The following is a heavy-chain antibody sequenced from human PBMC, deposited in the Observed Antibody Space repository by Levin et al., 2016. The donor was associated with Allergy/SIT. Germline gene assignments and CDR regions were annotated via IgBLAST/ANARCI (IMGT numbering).Heavy chain of an antibody. V-gene: IGHV1-46*01. Sequence: ASVKVSCKASGYTFTSYYMHWVRQAPGQGLEWMGIINPSGGSTSYAQKFQGRVTMTRDTSTSTVYMELSSLRSEDTAVYYCARDGGDYYDSSGYYLAYWGQGTLVTVSS. D-gene: IGHD3-22*01. CDR3: ARDGGDYYDSSGYYLAY. J-gene: IGHJ4*02. CDR1: GYTFTSYY. CDR2: INPSGGST.